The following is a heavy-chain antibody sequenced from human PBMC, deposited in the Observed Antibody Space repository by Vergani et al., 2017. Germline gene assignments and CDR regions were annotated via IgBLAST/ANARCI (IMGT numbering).Heavy chain of an antibody. V-gene: IGHV3-23*01. J-gene: IGHJ4*02. D-gene: IGHD1-1*01. CDR3: ASLGNWNRAH. Sequence: EVQMLESGGGLVQPGGSLRLSCAASGFTFSNYAMKWVRQAPHKGLEWVSSISEDAGRTYYADSVKGRFTISRDNSKNMLYLEMSSLRAEDTALYYCASLGNWNRAHWGQGTLVTVSS. CDR1: GFTFSNYA. CDR2: ISEDAGRT.